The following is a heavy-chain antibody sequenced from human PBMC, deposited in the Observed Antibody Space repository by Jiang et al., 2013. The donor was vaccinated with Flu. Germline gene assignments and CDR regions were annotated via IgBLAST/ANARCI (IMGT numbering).Heavy chain of an antibody. J-gene: IGHJ6*02. D-gene: IGHD6-19*01. CDR1: GGSFSGYY. CDR2: INHSGST. Sequence: ELLKPSETLSLTCAVYGGSFSGYYWSWIRQPPGKGLEWIGEINHSGSTNYNPSLKSRVTISVDTSKNQFSLKLSSVTAADTAVYYCARPLYSSGWFVYYGMDVWGQGTTVTVSS. V-gene: IGHV4-34*01. CDR3: ARPLYSSGWFVYYGMDV.